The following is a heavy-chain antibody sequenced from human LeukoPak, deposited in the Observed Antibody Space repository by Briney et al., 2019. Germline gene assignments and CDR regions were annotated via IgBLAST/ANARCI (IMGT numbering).Heavy chain of an antibody. CDR2: IYYSGST. CDR3: ARDLGERDFDY. Sequence: SETLSLTCTVFGDSISSYYWSWIRQPPGKGLEWIGYIYYSGSTNYNPSLKSRVTISVDTSKNQFSLKLSSVTAADTAVYYCARDLGERDFDYWGQGTLVTVSS. D-gene: IGHD6-25*01. CDR1: GDSISSYY. J-gene: IGHJ4*02. V-gene: IGHV4-59*01.